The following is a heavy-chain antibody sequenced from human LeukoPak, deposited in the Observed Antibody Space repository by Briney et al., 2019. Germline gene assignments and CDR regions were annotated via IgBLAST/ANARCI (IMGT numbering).Heavy chain of an antibody. V-gene: IGHV3-23*01. D-gene: IGHD3-10*01. Sequence: SAISGTRGSTYYADSVKGRVTISRENSKKTLYMQMNSLRAEDTAVYYCATYYYGSGSYFWDWGQGTLVTVSS. CDR2: ISGTRGST. J-gene: IGHJ4*02. CDR3: ATYYYGSGSYFWD.